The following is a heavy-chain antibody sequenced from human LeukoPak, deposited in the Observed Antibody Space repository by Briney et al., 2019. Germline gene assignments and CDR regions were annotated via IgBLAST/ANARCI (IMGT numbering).Heavy chain of an antibody. J-gene: IGHJ4*02. CDR1: GGSISSYY. D-gene: IGHD1-26*01. V-gene: IGHV4-59*01. CDR3: ARAAGYYRYSVVQFDY. CDR2: IYYSGST. Sequence: SETLSLTCTVSGGSISSYYWSWIRQPPGKGLEWIGYIYYSGSTNYNPSLKSRVTISVDTSKNQFSLKLSSVTAADTAVYYCARAAGYYRYSVVQFDYWGQGTLVTVSS.